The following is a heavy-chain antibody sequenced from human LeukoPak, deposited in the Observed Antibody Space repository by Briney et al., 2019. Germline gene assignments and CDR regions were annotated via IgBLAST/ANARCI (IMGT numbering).Heavy chain of an antibody. D-gene: IGHD1-26*01. CDR3: ARDQPSGSYSHYYYYGMDV. CDR1: GGSFSGYY. Sequence: PSETLSLTCAVYGGSFSGYYWSWIRQPPGKGLEWIGSIYYSGSTYYNPSLKSRVTISVDTSKNQFSLKLSSVTAADTAVYYCARDQPSGSYSHYYYYGMDVWGQGTTVTVSS. V-gene: IGHV4-34*01. CDR2: IYYSGST. J-gene: IGHJ6*02.